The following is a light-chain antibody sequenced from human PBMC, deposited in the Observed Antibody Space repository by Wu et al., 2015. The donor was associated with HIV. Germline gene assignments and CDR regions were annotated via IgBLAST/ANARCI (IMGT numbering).Light chain of an antibody. Sequence: IVLTQSPATLSLSPGERATLSCRASQSLGTNLAWYQQKPGQAPRLLIYGASTRATDIPARFSGSGSGTDFTLTISSLQSEDFAVYYCQQYHNWPPRAFGQGTKVEIK. V-gene: IGKV3-15*01. CDR3: QQYHNWPPRA. CDR1: QSLGTN. J-gene: IGKJ1*01. CDR2: GAS.